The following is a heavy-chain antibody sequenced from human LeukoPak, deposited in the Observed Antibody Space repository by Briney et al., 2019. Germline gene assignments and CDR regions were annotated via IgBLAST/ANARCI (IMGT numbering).Heavy chain of an antibody. V-gene: IGHV1-2*02. CDR2: INPNSGGT. D-gene: IGHD3-22*01. CDR1: GYTFTGRY. CDR3: ERETYYSHSSGYYYGNNFDY. Sequence: GASVKVSCKASGYTFTGRYIHWVRQAPGQGLEWTGWINPNSGGTNYAQKFQGRVTMTRDTSISTAYMELSRLRSDDTAVYYCERETYYSHSSGYYYGNNFDYWGQGTLVTVSS. J-gene: IGHJ4*02.